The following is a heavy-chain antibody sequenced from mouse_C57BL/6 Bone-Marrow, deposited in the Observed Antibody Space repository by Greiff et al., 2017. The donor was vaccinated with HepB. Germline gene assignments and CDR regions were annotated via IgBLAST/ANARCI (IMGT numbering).Heavy chain of an antibody. J-gene: IGHJ3*01. D-gene: IGHD1-3*01. Sequence: EVMLVESGGGLVKPGGSLKLSCAASGFTFSSYAMSWVRQTPEKRLEWVATISDGGSYTYYPDNVKGRFTISRDNAKNNLYLQMSHLKSEDTAMYYCARSYKAWFAYWGQGTLVTVSA. CDR2: ISDGGSYT. CDR3: ARSYKAWFAY. CDR1: GFTFSSYA. V-gene: IGHV5-4*03.